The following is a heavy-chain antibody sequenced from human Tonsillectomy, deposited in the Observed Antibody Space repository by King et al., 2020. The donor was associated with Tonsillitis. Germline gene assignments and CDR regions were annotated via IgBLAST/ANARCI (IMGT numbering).Heavy chain of an antibody. CDR3: ARDTARPLARGVTASVDY. CDR2: ISYDGSNK. CDR1: GFTFNIFS. J-gene: IGHJ4*02. Sequence: VQLVESGGGVVQPGRSLRLSCAASGFTFNIFSMHWVRQAPGKGLEWVALISYDGSNKYYADSVKGRFTISRDNSRNTLYLPMNSLSPEATAVYYCARDTARPLARGVTASVDYWGQGTLVTVSS. D-gene: IGHD2-21*02. V-gene: IGHV3-30*04.